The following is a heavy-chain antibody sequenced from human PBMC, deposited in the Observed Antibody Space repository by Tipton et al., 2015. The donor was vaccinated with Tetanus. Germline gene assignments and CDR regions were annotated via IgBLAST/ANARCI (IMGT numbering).Heavy chain of an antibody. V-gene: IGHV1-46*01. J-gene: IGHJ6*02. CDR1: GYTFTSYY. Sequence: VQLVQSGAEVKKPGASVKVSCKASGYTFTSYYMHWVRQAPGQGLEWMGIINPSGGSTSYAQKFQGRVTMTRDTSTSTVYMELSSLRSEDTAVYYCASAAPPAPYYYYGMDVWGQGTTVTVSS. CDR3: ASAAPPAPYYYYGMDV. CDR2: INPSGGST. D-gene: IGHD6-25*01.